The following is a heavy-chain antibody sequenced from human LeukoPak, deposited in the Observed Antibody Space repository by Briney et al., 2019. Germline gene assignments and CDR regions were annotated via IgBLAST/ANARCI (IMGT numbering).Heavy chain of an antibody. J-gene: IGHJ5*02. CDR3: ARDVRWLQCLDP. D-gene: IGHD5-24*01. CDR2: IKQDGSEQ. CDR1: GFTVSNYW. V-gene: IGHV3-7*01. Sequence: GGSLRLSCAASGFTVSNYWMSWVRQAPGKGLEWVANIKQDGSEQYYVDSVKGRFTISRDNAKNSLYLQMNSLRVEDTAVYYCARDVRWLQCLDPWGQGTLVTVSS.